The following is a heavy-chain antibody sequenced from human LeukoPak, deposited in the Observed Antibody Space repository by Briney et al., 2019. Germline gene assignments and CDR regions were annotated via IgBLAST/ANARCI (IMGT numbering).Heavy chain of an antibody. D-gene: IGHD2-15*01. CDR2: IKYDASST. CDR1: GFTFSSHW. CDR3: ARDPGRGQEYFDY. J-gene: IGHJ4*02. V-gene: IGHV3-74*01. Sequence: PGGSLRLSCADSGFTFSSHWMHWVRQAPGKGLVWVSRIKYDASSTSYADSVKGRFTISRDNSKNTLYLQMNSLRAEDTAVYYCARDPGRGQEYFDYWGQGTLVTVSS.